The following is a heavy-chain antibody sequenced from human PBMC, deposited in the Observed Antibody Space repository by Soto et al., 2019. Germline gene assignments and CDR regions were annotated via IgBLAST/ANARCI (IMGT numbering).Heavy chain of an antibody. Sequence: SETLSLTCAVYGGSFSGYYWSWIRQPPGKGLEWIGEINHSGSTNYNPSLKSRVTISVDTSKNQFSLKLSSVTAADTAVYYCARGRGLRYFDWLSEPYAFDIWGQGTMVTVSS. V-gene: IGHV4-34*01. CDR1: GGSFSGYY. J-gene: IGHJ3*02. CDR2: INHSGST. D-gene: IGHD3-9*01. CDR3: ARGRGLRYFDWLSEPYAFDI.